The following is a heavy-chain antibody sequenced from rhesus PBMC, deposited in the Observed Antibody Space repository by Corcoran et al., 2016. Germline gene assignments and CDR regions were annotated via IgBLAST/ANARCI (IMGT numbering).Heavy chain of an antibody. V-gene: IGHV3S42*01. CDR3: ARRSYSSLDV. J-gene: IGHJ5-2*02. Sequence: EVQLVESGGGLANPGGSLRLSCAASGFTFSSYWMNWVRQTPGKGLVWISGSHIGGGITYYPDSVQGRFTISRDNAKNSLSLQMNSLRAEDTAVYYCARRSYSSLDVWGRGVLVTVSS. D-gene: IGHD4-29*01. CDR2: SHIGGGIT. CDR1: GFTFSSYW.